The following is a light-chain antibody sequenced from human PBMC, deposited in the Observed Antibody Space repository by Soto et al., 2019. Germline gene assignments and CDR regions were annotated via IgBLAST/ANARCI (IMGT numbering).Light chain of an antibody. J-gene: IGLJ3*02. Sequence: QSVLTQPPSASGTPGQRVTISCCGSSSNIGSNSVNWYQQLPGTAPKLLIYSNNQRPSGVPDRFSGSKSGTSASLAISGLQSEDEAVYYCAAWDDSLNGPVFGGGTKVTVL. CDR2: SNN. CDR3: AAWDDSLNGPV. V-gene: IGLV1-44*01. CDR1: SSNIGSNS.